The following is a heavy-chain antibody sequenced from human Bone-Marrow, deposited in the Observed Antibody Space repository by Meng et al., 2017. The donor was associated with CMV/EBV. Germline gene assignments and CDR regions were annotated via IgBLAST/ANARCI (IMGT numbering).Heavy chain of an antibody. V-gene: IGHV3-7*01. J-gene: IGHJ4*02. D-gene: IGHD1-26*01. Sequence: GESLKISCAASGFTFSSYGMHWVRQAPGKGLEWVANIKQNGTEKYYVDSLKGRFTISRDNAKNSLYLRMNSLRADDTAVYYCARKSNTTRRGRFDYWGQGALVTVSS. CDR2: IKQNGTEK. CDR3: ARKSNTTRRGRFDY. CDR1: GFTFSSYG.